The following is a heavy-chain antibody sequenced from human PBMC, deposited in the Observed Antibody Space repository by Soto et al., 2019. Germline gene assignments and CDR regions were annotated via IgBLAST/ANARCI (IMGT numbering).Heavy chain of an antibody. CDR2: ISGSGGIT. CDR1: GFTFSSYA. CDR3: AKDAGRPATVNTGFDS. D-gene: IGHD4-17*01. V-gene: IGHV3-23*01. J-gene: IGHJ4*02. Sequence: PGGSLRLSCAASGFTFSSYAMSWVRQAPGKGLEWVSAISGSGGITYCADSVKGRFTISRDNSKNPLYLKMNSLRAEEPAVYYCAKDAGRPATVNTGFDSWGQGTMVTVSS.